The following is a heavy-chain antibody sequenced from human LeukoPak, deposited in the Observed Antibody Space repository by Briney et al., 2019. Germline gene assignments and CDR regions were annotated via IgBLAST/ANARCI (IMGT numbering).Heavy chain of an antibody. V-gene: IGHV4-61*02. D-gene: IGHD3-10*01. Sequence: SETLSLTCTVSGGSISSGSYYWSWIRQPAGKGLEWIGRIYTSGSTNYNPSLKSRVTISVDTSKNQFSLKLSSVTAADTAVYYCAREGVEGSGSYYYYYYMDVWGKGTTATISS. CDR3: AREGVEGSGSYYYYYYMDV. CDR2: IYTSGST. J-gene: IGHJ6*03. CDR1: GGSISSGSYY.